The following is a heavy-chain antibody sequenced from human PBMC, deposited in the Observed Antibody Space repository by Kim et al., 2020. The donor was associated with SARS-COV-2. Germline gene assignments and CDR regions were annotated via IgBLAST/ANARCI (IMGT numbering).Heavy chain of an antibody. J-gene: IGHJ4*02. D-gene: IGHD6-19*01. CDR3: AKAAMYSSGWFYFDS. Sequence: GGSLRLSCAASGFTFSTYAMSWVRQAPGKGLEWVSGIYSGGSSTYYADSVKGRFTISRDNSKNTLYLQMNSLRAEDTAVYYCAKAAMYSSGWFYFDSWGQGTLVTVSS. CDR1: GFTFSTYA. CDR2: IYSGGSST. V-gene: IGHV3-23*03.